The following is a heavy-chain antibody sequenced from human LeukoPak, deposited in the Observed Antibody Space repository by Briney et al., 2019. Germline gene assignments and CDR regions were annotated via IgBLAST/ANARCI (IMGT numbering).Heavy chain of an antibody. CDR1: GGSISCSGYY. Sequence: SETLSLACTVYGGSISCSGYYWGWIRQPPGKGLEWIARIYYRVSTYYKSHLKSRVTIAQEPSKNQSSLKQISVHAPDTPGYYCARRDSSYYGLDHWGQGTLVTVSS. V-gene: IGHV4-39*01. D-gene: IGHD3-22*01. CDR2: IYYRVST. CDR3: ARRDSSYYGLDH. J-gene: IGHJ4*02.